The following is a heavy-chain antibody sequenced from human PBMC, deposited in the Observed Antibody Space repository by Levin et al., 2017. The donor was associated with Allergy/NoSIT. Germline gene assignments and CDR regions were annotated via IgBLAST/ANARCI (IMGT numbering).Heavy chain of an antibody. D-gene: IGHD3-10*01. Sequence: GGSLRLSCVVSGFTFSNNWMHWVRQVPGKGLLWVSRISGVGSYTTYADSVKGRFTISRDNAKNTLYLQMNSLRAEATAVYYCARVGGAGPTSGAFDIWGQGTMVTVSS. CDR3: ARVGGAGPTSGAFDI. V-gene: IGHV3-74*01. CDR2: ISGVGSYT. J-gene: IGHJ3*02. CDR1: GFTFSNNW.